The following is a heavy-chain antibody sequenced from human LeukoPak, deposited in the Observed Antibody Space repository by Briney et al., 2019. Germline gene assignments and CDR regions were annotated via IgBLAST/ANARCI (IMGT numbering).Heavy chain of an antibody. CDR2: IYPGXSDT. J-gene: IGHJ3*02. D-gene: IGHD6-13*01. CDR1: GXXXXXXX. V-gene: IGHV5-51*01. Sequence: GESLKISCKGXGXXXXXXXXGWXXXXXGXXLXWXXXIYPGXSDTRYSPSFQGQVTXSADKSIITAYLQWSSLKASDNAVYYCARPRLKGGSWDAFDIWGQGTMVTVSS. CDR3: ARPRLKGGSWDAFDI.